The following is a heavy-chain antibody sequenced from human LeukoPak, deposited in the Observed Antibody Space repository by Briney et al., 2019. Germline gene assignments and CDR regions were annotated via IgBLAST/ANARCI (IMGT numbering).Heavy chain of an antibody. D-gene: IGHD3-22*01. Sequence: SETLSLTCTVSGDSISSGGYFWSWIRQHPGKGLEWIGYIYYTGSTYYNPSLKSRVTISVDTSKNQFSLKLSSVTAADTAVYYCTRDGPRSSGYPDNWGQGALVTVSS. CDR1: GDSISSGGYF. CDR2: IYYTGST. CDR3: TRDGPRSSGYPDN. J-gene: IGHJ4*02. V-gene: IGHV4-31*03.